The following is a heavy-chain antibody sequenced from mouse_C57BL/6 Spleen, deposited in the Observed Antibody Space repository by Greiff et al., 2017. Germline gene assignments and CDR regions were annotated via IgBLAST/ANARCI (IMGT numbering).Heavy chain of an antibody. D-gene: IGHD1-1*01. V-gene: IGHV5-12*01. CDR1: GFTFSDYY. Sequence: VESGGGLVQPGGSLKLSCAASGFTFSDYYMYWVRQTPEKRLEWVAYISNGGGSTYYPDTVKGRFTISRDNAKNTLYLQMSRLKSEDTAMYYCARHGSSPFAYWGQGTLVTVSA. CDR3: ARHGSSPFAY. CDR2: ISNGGGST. J-gene: IGHJ3*01.